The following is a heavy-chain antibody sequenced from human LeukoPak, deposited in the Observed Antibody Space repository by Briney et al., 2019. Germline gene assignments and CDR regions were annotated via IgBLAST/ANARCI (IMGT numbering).Heavy chain of an antibody. Sequence: TGGSLRLSCAASGFTVSSNYMSWVRQAPGKGLEWVSVIYSGGSTYYADSVKGRFTISRDNSKNTLYLQMNSLRAEDTAVYYCARAHSSGHQNFDYWGQGTLVTVSS. CDR1: GFTVSSNY. CDR3: ARAHSSGHQNFDY. V-gene: IGHV3-53*01. CDR2: IYSGGST. J-gene: IGHJ4*02. D-gene: IGHD6-19*01.